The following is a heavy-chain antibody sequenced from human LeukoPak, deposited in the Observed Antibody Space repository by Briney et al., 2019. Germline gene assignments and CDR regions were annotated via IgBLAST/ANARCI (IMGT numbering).Heavy chain of an antibody. CDR3: ARGNLRITFGGVIVMTGGFAY. J-gene: IGHJ4*02. V-gene: IGHV4-39*07. Sequence: SETLSLTCTVSGGSISSSSYYWGWIRQPPGKGLEWIGEINHSGSTNYNPSLKSRVTISVDTSKNQFSLKLSSVTAADTAVYYCARGNLRITFGGVIVMTGGFAYWGQGTLVTVSS. CDR1: GGSISSSSYY. CDR2: INHSGST. D-gene: IGHD3-16*02.